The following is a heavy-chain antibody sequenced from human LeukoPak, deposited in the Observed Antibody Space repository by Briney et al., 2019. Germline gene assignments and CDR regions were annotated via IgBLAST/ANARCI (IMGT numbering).Heavy chain of an antibody. CDR2: IYYSGST. V-gene: IGHV4-34*01. J-gene: IGHJ6*03. Sequence: KPSETLSLTCAVYGGSFSGYYWSWIRQPPGKGLEWIGSIYYSGSTNYNPSLKSRVTISVDTSKNQFSQKLSSVTAADTAVYYCARDREGYSNYSYYYYMDVWGKGTTVTVSS. CDR3: ARDREGYSNYSYYYYMDV. CDR1: GGSFSGYY. D-gene: IGHD4-11*01.